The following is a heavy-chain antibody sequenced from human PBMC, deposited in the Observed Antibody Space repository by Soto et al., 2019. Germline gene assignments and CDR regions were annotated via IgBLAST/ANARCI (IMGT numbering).Heavy chain of an antibody. V-gene: IGHV4-59*08. Sequence: SETLSLTCTVSGISLTSSYWNWFRQSPGKGLEWIGQISDRGDIKYNPPPESRAAISTDPSKTQVSLTLTAVNAADTAFYFGARGRHCFGPWGQGTLVTVSS. CDR2: ISDRGDI. J-gene: IGHJ5*02. CDR3: ARGRHCFGP. D-gene: IGHD2-15*01. CDR1: GISLTSSY.